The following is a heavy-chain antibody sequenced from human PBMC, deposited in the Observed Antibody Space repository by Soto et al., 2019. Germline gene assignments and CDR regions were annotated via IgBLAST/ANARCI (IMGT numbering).Heavy chain of an antibody. Sequence: GGSLRLSCAASGFTFSSYSMNWVRQAPGKGLEWVSSISSSSSYIYYADSVKGRFTISRDNAKNSLYLQMNSLRAEDTAVYYCARDNNYYDSSGYYPLDYWGQGTLVTVSS. J-gene: IGHJ4*02. CDR2: ISSSSSYI. V-gene: IGHV3-21*01. CDR1: GFTFSSYS. CDR3: ARDNNYYDSSGYYPLDY. D-gene: IGHD3-22*01.